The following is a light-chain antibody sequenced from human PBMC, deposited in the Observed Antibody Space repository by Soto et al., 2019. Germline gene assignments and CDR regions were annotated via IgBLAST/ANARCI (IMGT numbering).Light chain of an antibody. CDR2: AAS. CDR1: QGISSY. V-gene: IGKV1-8*01. J-gene: IGKJ4*02. CDR3: QQYYSYSIT. Sequence: AIRMTQSPSSLSASTGDRVTITCRASQGISSYLAWYQQKPGKAPKLLIYAASTLQSGVPSRFSGSGSGTDFTLTISCLQSEDFATSYCQQYYSYSITFGGVTKVEIK.